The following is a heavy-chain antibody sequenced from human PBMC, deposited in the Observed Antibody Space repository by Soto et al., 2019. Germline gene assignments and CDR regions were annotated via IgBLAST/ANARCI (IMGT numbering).Heavy chain of an antibody. Sequence: GESLKISCKGSGYSFTSYWIGWVRQMPGKGLEWMGIIYPGDSDTRYSPSFQGQVTISADKSISTAYLQWSSLKASDTAMYYCASLTPVAAPHDSYYSSGRDVGGQGTTVPVSS. J-gene: IGHJ6*02. CDR2: IYPGDSDT. D-gene: IGHD6-6*01. V-gene: IGHV5-51*01. CDR3: ASLTPVAAPHDSYYSSGRDV. CDR1: GYSFTSYW.